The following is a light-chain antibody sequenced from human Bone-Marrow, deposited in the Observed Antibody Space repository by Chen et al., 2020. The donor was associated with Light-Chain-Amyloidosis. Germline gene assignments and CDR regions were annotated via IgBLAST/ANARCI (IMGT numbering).Light chain of an antibody. Sequence: NFMLTQPHSVSESPGKTVIISCTRSSGSIATNYVQWYQQRPGSSPTTVIYEDDQRPSGVPDRFSGYIDRSSNSASLTISGLKPEDEADYYCQSYQGSSQGVFGGGTKLTVL. CDR3: QSYQGSSQGV. V-gene: IGLV6-57*01. CDR2: EDD. J-gene: IGLJ3*02. CDR1: SGSIATNY.